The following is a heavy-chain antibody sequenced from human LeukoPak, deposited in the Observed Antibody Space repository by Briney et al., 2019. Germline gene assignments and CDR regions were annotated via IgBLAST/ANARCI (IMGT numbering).Heavy chain of an antibody. V-gene: IGHV3-53*01. CDR1: GFTVSSNY. CDR3: AVGVSPSIRGNKPAASIYYYGMDV. J-gene: IGHJ6*02. Sequence: PGGSLRLSCAASGFTVSSNYMSWVRQAPGKGLEWVSVIYSGGSTYYADSVKGRFTISRDNSKNTLYLQMNSLRAEDTAVYYCAVGVSPSIRGNKPAASIYYYGMDVWGQGTTVTVSS. CDR2: IYSGGST. D-gene: IGHD2-2*01.